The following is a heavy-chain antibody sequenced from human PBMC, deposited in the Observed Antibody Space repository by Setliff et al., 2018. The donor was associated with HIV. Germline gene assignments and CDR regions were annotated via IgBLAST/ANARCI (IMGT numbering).Heavy chain of an antibody. CDR1: GGTFSSYT. V-gene: IGHV1-69*02. CDR3: ARCGAGEWHLYMDV. CDR2: SIPILGIG. Sequence: ASVKVSCKASGGTFSSYTINWVRQAPGQGLEWMGRSIPILGIGNDEQAQKFKGRVTFTAYKSTSTVYMELSSLRSEDTAVYYCARCGAGEWHLYMDVWGKGTAVTVS. D-gene: IGHD3-16*01. J-gene: IGHJ6*03.